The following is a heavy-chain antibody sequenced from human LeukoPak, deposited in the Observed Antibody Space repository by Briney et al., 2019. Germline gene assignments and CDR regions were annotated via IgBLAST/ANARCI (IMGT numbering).Heavy chain of an antibody. CDR2: INPKSGDT. D-gene: IGHD4-23*01. J-gene: IGHJ6*02. CDR3: ARALGWQLEGYAMDV. CDR1: GYTFTGYY. V-gene: IGHV1-2*02. Sequence: ASVKVSCKASGYTFTGYYMHWVRQAPGQGLEWMGWINPKSGDTNYAQSFQGRVTMTRDTYISTAYMELSRLRSDDTAVYYCARALGWQLEGYAMDVWGQGTTVTVSS.